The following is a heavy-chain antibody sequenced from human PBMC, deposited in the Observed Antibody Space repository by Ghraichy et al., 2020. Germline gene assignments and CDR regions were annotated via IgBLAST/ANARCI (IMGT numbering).Heavy chain of an antibody. D-gene: IGHD3-9*01. V-gene: IGHV3-15*07. J-gene: IGHJ4*02. CDR2: IKSKTDGGTT. CDR3: TTEAYYDILTGYYDHDY. Sequence: SCAASGFTFSNAWMNWVRQAPGKGLEWVGRIKSKTDGGTTDYAAPVKGRFTISRDDSKNTLYLQMNSLKTEDTAVYYCTTEAYYDILTGYYDHDYWGQGTLVTVSS. CDR1: GFTFSNAW.